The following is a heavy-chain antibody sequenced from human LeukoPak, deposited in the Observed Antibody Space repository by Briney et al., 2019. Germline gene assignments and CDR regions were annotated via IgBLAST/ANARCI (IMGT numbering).Heavy chain of an antibody. D-gene: IGHD6-6*01. CDR3: ARLYSSSSRVPYMDV. J-gene: IGHJ6*03. CDR1: GGSISSYY. Sequence: SETLSLTCTVSGGSISSYYWSWIRQPPGKGLEWIGYIYYSGSTNYSPSLKSRVTISVDTSKNQFSLKLSSVTAADTAVYYCARLYSSSSRVPYMDVWGKGTTVTVSS. CDR2: IYYSGST. V-gene: IGHV4-59*01.